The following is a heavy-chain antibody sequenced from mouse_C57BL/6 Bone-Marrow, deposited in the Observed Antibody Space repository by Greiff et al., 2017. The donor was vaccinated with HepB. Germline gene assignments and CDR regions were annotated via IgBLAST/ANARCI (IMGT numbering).Heavy chain of an antibody. D-gene: IGHD1-1*01. Sequence: EVQLVESGGGLVKPGGSLKLSCAASGFTFSSYTMSWVRQTPEKRLEWVATISGGGGNTYYPDSVKGRFTISRDNAKNTLYLQMSSLRSEDTALYYCARLDYGSSYDAMDYWGQGTSVTVSS. CDR3: ARLDYGSSYDAMDY. CDR2: ISGGGGNT. CDR1: GFTFSSYT. V-gene: IGHV5-9*01. J-gene: IGHJ4*01.